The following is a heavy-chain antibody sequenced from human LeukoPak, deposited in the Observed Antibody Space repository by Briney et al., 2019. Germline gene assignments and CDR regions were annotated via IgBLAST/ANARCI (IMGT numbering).Heavy chain of an antibody. Sequence: SETLSLTCTVSGGSISSYYWSWIRQPPGKGLEWIGEINHSGSTNYNPSLKSRVTISVDTSKNQFSLKLSSVTAADTAVYYCARGSEPYGMDVWGQGTTVTVSS. CDR3: ARGSEPYGMDV. CDR1: GGSISSYY. J-gene: IGHJ6*02. D-gene: IGHD1-26*01. V-gene: IGHV4-34*01. CDR2: INHSGST.